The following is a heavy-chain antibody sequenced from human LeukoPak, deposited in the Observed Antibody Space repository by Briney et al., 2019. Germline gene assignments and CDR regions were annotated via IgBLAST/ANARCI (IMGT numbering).Heavy chain of an antibody. CDR3: GRDALVGYFSYYYMDV. CDR2: ISNSGST. D-gene: IGHD2-15*01. Sequence: SETLSLTCTVSGGSISSHYWTWIRQSPVKGLEWIGDISNSGSTSYNPSLKSRVTISIDTSKNQFSLKLSSVTAADTAVYYCGRDALVGYFSYYYMDVWGKGATVTVSS. J-gene: IGHJ6*03. V-gene: IGHV4-59*11. CDR1: GGSISSHY.